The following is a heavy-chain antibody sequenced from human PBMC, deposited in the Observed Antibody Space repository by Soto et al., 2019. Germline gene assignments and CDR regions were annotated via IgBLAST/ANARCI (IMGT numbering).Heavy chain of an antibody. CDR3: ARGHFGDHVGFSLTYDPFDI. D-gene: IGHD4-17*01. CDR2: IIPIFGTA. CDR1: GGTFSSYA. J-gene: IGHJ3*02. Sequence: QVQLVQSGAEVKKPGSSVKVSCKASGGTFSSYAISWVRQAPGQGLEWMGGIIPIFGTANYAQKFQGRVTITADEGTSTAYMELSSLRSEDTAVSYCARGHFGDHVGFSLTYDPFDIWGQGTMVTVSS. V-gene: IGHV1-69*01.